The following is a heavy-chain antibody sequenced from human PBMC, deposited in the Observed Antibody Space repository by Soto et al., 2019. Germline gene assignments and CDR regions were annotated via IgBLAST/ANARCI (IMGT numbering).Heavy chain of an antibody. CDR2: ISSSSRTI. J-gene: IGHJ5*02. CDR1: GFTFSSYS. V-gene: IGHV3-48*01. D-gene: IGHD5-12*01. CDR3: AREWDGDGYNSGWFDP. Sequence: GGSLRLSCAASGFTFSSYSMNWVRQAPGKGLEWVSYISSSSRTIYCADSVKGRFTMSRDNAKNSLYLQMNSLRAEDTAVYYCAREWDGDGYNSGWFDPWGQGTLVTVSS.